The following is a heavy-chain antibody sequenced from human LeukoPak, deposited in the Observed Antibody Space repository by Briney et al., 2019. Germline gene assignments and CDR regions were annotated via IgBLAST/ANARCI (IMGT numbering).Heavy chain of an antibody. D-gene: IGHD6-19*01. V-gene: IGHV4-59*08. CDR3: ARSSYSSGWYYFDY. CDR1: GGSISGYY. CDR2: INYSGST. J-gene: IGHJ4*02. Sequence: SETLSLTCTISGGSISGYYWSWIRQPPGKGLEWIGYINYSGSTNYNPSFESRVTISVDTSKNQFSLKLDSVTAAGTALYYCARSSYSSGWYYFDYWGQGTLVTVSS.